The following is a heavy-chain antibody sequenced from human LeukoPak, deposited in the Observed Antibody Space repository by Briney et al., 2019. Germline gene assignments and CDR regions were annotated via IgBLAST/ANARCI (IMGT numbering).Heavy chain of an antibody. CDR2: IYYSGST. D-gene: IGHD3-16*01. J-gene: IGHJ5*02. V-gene: IGHV4-59*08. Sequence: NPSETLSLTCTVSGVSISSHYWAWIRQPPGKGLEWIGYIYYSGSTNYNPSLKSRVTISVHTSKNQFSLKLNSVTAADTAVYYRARGALGGSTLNNWFDPWGQGTLVTVSS. CDR1: GVSISSHY. CDR3: ARGALGGSTLNNWFDP.